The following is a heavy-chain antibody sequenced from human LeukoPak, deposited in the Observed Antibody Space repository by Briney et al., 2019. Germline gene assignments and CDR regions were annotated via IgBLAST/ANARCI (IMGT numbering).Heavy chain of an antibody. J-gene: IGHJ6*03. V-gene: IGHV4-61*02. Sequence: SETLSLTCSVSGGSISSGSYYWSWIRQPAGKGLEWIGRIYTSGSTTYNPSLKSRVTISVDTSKNQFSLKLSSVTAADTAVYYCASENYGSGSDNYYYYYCMDVWGKGTTVTISS. CDR2: IYTSGST. D-gene: IGHD3-10*01. CDR3: ASENYGSGSDNYYYYYCMDV. CDR1: GGSISSGSYY.